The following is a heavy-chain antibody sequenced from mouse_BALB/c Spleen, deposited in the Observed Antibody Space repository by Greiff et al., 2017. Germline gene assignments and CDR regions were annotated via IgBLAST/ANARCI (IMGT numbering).Heavy chain of an antibody. Sequence: VQLQQSGPELMKPGASVKISCKASGYSFTSYYMHWVKQSHGKSLEWIGYIDPFNGGTSYNQKFKGKATLTVDKSSSTAYMHLSSLTSEDSAVYYCARSARTGDYFDYWGQGTTLTVSS. CDR2: IDPFNGGT. CDR3: ARSARTGDYFDY. J-gene: IGHJ2*01. V-gene: IGHV1S135*01. CDR1: GYSFTSYY.